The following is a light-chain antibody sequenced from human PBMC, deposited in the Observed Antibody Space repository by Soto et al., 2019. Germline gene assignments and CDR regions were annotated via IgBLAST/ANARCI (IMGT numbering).Light chain of an antibody. J-gene: IGKJ4*01. V-gene: IGKV3-11*01. Sequence: VLTQSPATLSLSPGERATHSCRASQNVRTYLAWYQQKPGQAPRLLIYDAFKRATGIPARFSGSGSGTDFTLTISSLEPEDFAVYYCQQRSNWPLTFGGGTDVEIK. CDR1: QNVRTY. CDR2: DAF. CDR3: QQRSNWPLT.